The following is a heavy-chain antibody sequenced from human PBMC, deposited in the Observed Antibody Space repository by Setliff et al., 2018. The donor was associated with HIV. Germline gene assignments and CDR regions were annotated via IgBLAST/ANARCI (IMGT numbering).Heavy chain of an antibody. J-gene: IGHJ6*03. V-gene: IGHV4-39*01. CDR2: VYFSGRA. Sequence: PSETLSLTCVVYGGSFTRYYWAWIRQPPGKGLEYIGSVYFSGRAYYNPSLKSRVTISLDTSKNQFSLKLSSVTAADTAVYYCARLEYYYYMDVWGNGTTVTVSS. CDR3: ARLEYYYYMDV. CDR1: GGSFTRYY.